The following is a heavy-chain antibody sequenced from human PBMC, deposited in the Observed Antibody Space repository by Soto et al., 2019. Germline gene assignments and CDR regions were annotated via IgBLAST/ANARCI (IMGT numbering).Heavy chain of an antibody. CDR2: ISSSSSTT. CDR3: ATGPHYYDSSGYYGY. CDR1: GFTFSTYS. J-gene: IGHJ4*02. V-gene: IGHV3-48*01. Sequence: GGSLRLSCATSGFTFSTYSMNWVRQAPGTGLEWISYISSSSSTTYYADSVKGRFTISRDNAKGSLYLQMDSLRAEDAAVYYCATGPHYYDSSGYYGYWGQGTLVTVSS. D-gene: IGHD3-22*01.